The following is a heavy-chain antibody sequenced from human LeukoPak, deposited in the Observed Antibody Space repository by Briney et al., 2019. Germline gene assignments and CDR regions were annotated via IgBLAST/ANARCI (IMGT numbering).Heavy chain of an antibody. D-gene: IGHD1/OR15-1a*01. V-gene: IGHV3-23*01. CDR1: GFTFNTYA. CDR3: ARDTITTAGGFDS. CDR2: ISDSGGSA. Sequence: GGSLRLSCAASGFTFNTYAMSWVRQAPGKGLEWVSAISDSGGSAYYADSVKGRFTISRDNAKNSLYLQMNSLRAEDTAVYYCARDTITTAGGFDSWGQGTLVIVSS. J-gene: IGHJ4*02.